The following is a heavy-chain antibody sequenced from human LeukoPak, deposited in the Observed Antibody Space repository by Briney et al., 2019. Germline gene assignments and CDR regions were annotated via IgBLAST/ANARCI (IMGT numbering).Heavy chain of an antibody. CDR2: MNPNSGNT. D-gene: IGHD3-3*01. Sequence: ASVRVSCTASGYTFTIYDINWVRQAPGQGLEWMGWMNPNSGNTGYAQKFQGRVTMTRNTSISTAYMELSSLRSEDTAVYYCARGAKGPKRSGYYLHYWGQGTLVTASS. J-gene: IGHJ4*02. CDR3: ARGAKGPKRSGYYLHY. V-gene: IGHV1-8*01. CDR1: GYTFTIYD.